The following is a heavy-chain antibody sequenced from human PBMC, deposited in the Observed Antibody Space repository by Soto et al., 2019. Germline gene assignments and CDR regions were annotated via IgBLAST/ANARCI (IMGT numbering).Heavy chain of an antibody. CDR3: AKDGSSGWYENWFDP. CDR2: ISGSGGST. V-gene: IGHV3-23*01. CDR1: GFTFSSYA. Sequence: EVQLLESGGGLVQPGGSLRLSCAASGFTFSSYAMSWVRQAPGKGLEWVSAISGSGGSTYYADSVKGRFTISRDNSKNTLYLQMNSLRPEDTAVYYCAKDGSSGWYENWFDPWGQGTLVTVSS. J-gene: IGHJ5*02. D-gene: IGHD6-19*01.